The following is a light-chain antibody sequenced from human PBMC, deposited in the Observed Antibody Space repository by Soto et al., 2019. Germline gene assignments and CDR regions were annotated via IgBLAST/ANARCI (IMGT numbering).Light chain of an antibody. V-gene: IGLV4-69*02. CDR3: QTWGTGVRLV. Sequence: QLVLTQSPSASASLGASVKLTCTLSSGHSDYAIAWHQQQPEKGPRHLMKVNSDGSHSKGDGIPDRFSGSSSGAERYLSISILQSEDEADYYCQTWGTGVRLVFGGGTKLTVL. CDR2: VNSDGSH. CDR1: SGHSDYA. J-gene: IGLJ2*01.